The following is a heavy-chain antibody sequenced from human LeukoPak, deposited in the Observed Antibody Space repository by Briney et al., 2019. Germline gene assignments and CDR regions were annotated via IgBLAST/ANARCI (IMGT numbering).Heavy chain of an antibody. J-gene: IGHJ3*02. V-gene: IGHV3-30*03. D-gene: IGHD6-13*01. CDR2: ISYDGSNK. CDR3: AVSAAGIGHAFDI. Sequence: GGSLRLSCAASGFTFSSHGMHWVRQAPGKGLEWVAVISYDGSNKYYADSVKGRFTISRDNSKNTLYLQMNSLRAEDTAVYYCAVSAAGIGHAFDIWGQGTMVTVSS. CDR1: GFTFSSHG.